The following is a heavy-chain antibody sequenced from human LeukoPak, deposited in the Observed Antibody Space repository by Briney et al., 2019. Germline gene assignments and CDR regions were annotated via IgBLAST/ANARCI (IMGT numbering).Heavy chain of an antibody. J-gene: IGHJ6*02. Sequence: SETLSLTCAVYGGSFSGYYWSWIRQPPGKGLEWIGEINHSGSTNYNPSLKSRVTISVDTSKNRFSLKLSSVTAADTAVYYCARGGYYYDSSGLEVWGQGTTVTVSS. CDR1: GGSFSGYY. V-gene: IGHV4-34*01. CDR3: ARGGYYYDSSGLEV. D-gene: IGHD3-22*01. CDR2: INHSGST.